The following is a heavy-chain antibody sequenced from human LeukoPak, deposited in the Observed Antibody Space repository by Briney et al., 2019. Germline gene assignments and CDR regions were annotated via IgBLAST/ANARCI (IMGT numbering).Heavy chain of an antibody. CDR3: ATAVSLDY. D-gene: IGHD1-14*01. Sequence: ASVKVSCKVSGYTLTELSMHRVRQAPGKRLEWTGGFDPEHGETIYEQKFQGRVTMTENTPTYTAYIELSSVRSEDTAFYYCATAVSLDYWGQGTLVTVSS. J-gene: IGHJ4*02. CDR1: GYTLTELS. V-gene: IGHV1-24*01. CDR2: FDPEHGET.